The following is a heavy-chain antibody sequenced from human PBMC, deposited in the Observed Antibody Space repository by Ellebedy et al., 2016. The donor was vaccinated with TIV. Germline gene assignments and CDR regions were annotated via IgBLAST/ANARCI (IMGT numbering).Heavy chain of an antibody. J-gene: IGHJ6*02. V-gene: IGHV1-18*01. CDR3: ARPSGTHYYYYYGMDV. Sequence: ASVKVSXXASGYTFTSYGISWVRQAPGQGLEWMGWISAYNGNTNYAQKLQGRVTMTTDTSTSTAYMELRSLRSDDTAVYYCARPSGTHYYYYYGMDVWGQGTTVTVSS. D-gene: IGHD1-1*01. CDR2: ISAYNGNT. CDR1: GYTFTSYG.